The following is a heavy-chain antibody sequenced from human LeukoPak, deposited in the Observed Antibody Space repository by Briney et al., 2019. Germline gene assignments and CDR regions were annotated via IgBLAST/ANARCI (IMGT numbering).Heavy chain of an antibody. J-gene: IGHJ5*02. D-gene: IGHD5-18*01. CDR3: ARVQYSYDDH. CDR2: INHSGST. CDR1: GGSFSGYY. Sequence: SETLSLTCAVYGGSFSGYYWSWIRQPPGKGLEWIGEINHSGSTNYNPSLKSRVTISVDTSKNQFSLKLSSVTAADTAVYYCARVQYSYDDHWGQGTLVTVSS. V-gene: IGHV4-34*01.